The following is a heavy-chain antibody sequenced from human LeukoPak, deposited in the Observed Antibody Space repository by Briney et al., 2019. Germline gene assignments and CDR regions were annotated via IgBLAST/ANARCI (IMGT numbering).Heavy chain of an antibody. CDR3: ARDAPHPELSLPYDAFDI. D-gene: IGHD3-16*02. CDR1: GGTFSSYA. Sequence: GASVKVSCKASGGTFSSYAISWVRQAPGQGLEWMGWINTNTGNPTYAQGFTGRFVFSLDTSVSTAYLQISSLKAEDTAVYYCARDAPHPELSLPYDAFDIWGQGTMVTVSS. CDR2: INTNTGNP. V-gene: IGHV7-4-1*02. J-gene: IGHJ3*02.